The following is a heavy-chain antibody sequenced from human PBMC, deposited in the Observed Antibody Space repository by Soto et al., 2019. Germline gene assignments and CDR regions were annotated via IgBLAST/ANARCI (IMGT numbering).Heavy chain of an antibody. V-gene: IGHV1-46*01. CDR2: INPSGGST. J-gene: IGHJ6*02. CDR1: GYTFTSYY. Sequence: GGSVKVSCKASGYTFTSYYMHWVRQAPGQGLEWMGIINPSGGSTSYAQKFQGRVTMTRDTSTSTVYMELSSLRSEDTAMYYCAREGQDIVVVPAASSGYGMDVWGQGTTVTVS. D-gene: IGHD2-2*01. CDR3: AREGQDIVVVPAASSGYGMDV.